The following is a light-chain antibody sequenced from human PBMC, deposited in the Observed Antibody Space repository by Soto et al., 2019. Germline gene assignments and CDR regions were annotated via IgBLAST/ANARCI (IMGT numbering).Light chain of an antibody. J-gene: IGLJ1*01. CDR1: SSDVGGYNF. CDR3: NSCTSTNTYV. CDR2: DVI. Sequence: QSVLTQPASVSGSPGHSITISCTGTSSDVGGYNFVSWYQQHPGKAHKLMIYDVINRPSGVPNRFSGSKSGNTASLTISGLQAEDEADYYCNSCTSTNTYVFGTGTKVTVL. V-gene: IGLV2-14*03.